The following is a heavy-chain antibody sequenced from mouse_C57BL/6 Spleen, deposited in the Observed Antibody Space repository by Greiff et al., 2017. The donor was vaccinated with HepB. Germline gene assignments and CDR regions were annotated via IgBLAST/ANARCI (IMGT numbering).Heavy chain of an antibody. V-gene: IGHV1-61*01. Sequence: QVQLQQSGAELVRPGSSVKLSCKASGYTFTSYWMDWVKQRPGQGLEWIGNIYPSDSETHYNQKFKDKATLTVDKSSSTAYMQLSSLTSEDSAVYYCARRMVSYAMDYWGQGTSVTVSS. CDR3: ARRMVSYAMDY. J-gene: IGHJ4*01. CDR2: IYPSDSET. D-gene: IGHD2-3*01. CDR1: GYTFTSYW.